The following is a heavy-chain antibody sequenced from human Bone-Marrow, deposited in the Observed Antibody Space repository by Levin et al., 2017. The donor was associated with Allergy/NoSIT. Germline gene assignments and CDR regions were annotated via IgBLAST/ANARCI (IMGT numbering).Heavy chain of an antibody. CDR3: AGGVGTTHFQH. CDR1: GASISSGGYY. CDR2: IYHSGST. J-gene: IGHJ1*01. V-gene: IGHV4-61*08. D-gene: IGHD3-16*01. Sequence: SETLSLTCAISGASISSGGYYWSWIRQPPGKGLEWIAYIYHSGSTNYNPSLKSRVTISVDRSKQQFSLKLHSVTAADTAVYYCAGGVGTTHFQHWGQGTLVTVSS.